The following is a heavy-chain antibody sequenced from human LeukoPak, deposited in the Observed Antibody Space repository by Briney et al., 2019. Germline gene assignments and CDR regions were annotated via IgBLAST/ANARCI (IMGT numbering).Heavy chain of an antibody. CDR2: IYPSDSDT. CDR1: GYSFTSYW. Sequence: GESLKISCKGSGYSFTSYWIGWARQMPGKGLEWMGIIYPSDSDTRYSPSFQGQVTISADKSISTAYLQWSSLKASDTAMYYCARSLIPMVRGVIIPPGWFDPWGQGTLVTVSS. D-gene: IGHD3-10*01. CDR3: ARSLIPMVRGVIIPPGWFDP. J-gene: IGHJ5*02. V-gene: IGHV5-51*01.